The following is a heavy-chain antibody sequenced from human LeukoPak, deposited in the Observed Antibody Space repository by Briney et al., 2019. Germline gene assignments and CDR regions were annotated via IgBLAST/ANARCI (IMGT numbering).Heavy chain of an antibody. CDR2: INHSGST. D-gene: IGHD3-3*01. CDR1: GGSFSGYY. Sequence: SETLSLTCAVYGGSFSGYYWSWIRQPPGKGLEWIGEINHSGSTNYNPSLKSRVTISVDTSKNQFSLKLSSVTAADTAVYYCARGSGIYDFWGGYYNWFDPWGQGTLVTVSS. CDR3: ARGSGIYDFWGGYYNWFDP. V-gene: IGHV4-34*01. J-gene: IGHJ5*02.